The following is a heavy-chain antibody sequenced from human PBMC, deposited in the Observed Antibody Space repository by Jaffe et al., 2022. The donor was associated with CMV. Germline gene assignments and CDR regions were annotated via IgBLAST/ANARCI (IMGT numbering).Heavy chain of an antibody. J-gene: IGHJ6*03. V-gene: IGHV5-10-1*03. Sequence: EVQLVQSGAEVKKPGESLRISCKGSGYSFTSYWISWVRQMPGKGLEWMGRIDPSDSYTNYSPSFQGHVTISADKSISTAYLQWSSLKASDTAMYYCARQEGYCSSTSCYERDYYYYMDVWGKGTTVTVSS. CDR3: ARQEGYCSSTSCYERDYYYYMDV. CDR1: GYSFTSYW. CDR2: IDPSDSYT. D-gene: IGHD2-2*01.